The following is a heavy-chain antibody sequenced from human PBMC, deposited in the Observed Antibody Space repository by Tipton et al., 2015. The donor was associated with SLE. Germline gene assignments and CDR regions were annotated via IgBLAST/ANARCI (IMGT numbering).Heavy chain of an antibody. CDR2: ISGDGGST. J-gene: IGHJ4*02. Sequence: SLRLSCAASGFTFDDYAMHWVRQAPGKGLEWVSLISGDGGSTYYADSVKGRFTISRDNSKNSLYLQTNSLRTEDTALYYCAKDPSAGELEGTFGYWGQGTLVTVSS. V-gene: IGHV3-43*02. CDR1: GFTFDDYA. CDR3: AKDPSAGELEGTFGY. D-gene: IGHD1-26*01.